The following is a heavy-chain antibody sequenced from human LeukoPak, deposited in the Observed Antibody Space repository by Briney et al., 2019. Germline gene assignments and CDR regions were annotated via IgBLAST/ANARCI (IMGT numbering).Heavy chain of an antibody. J-gene: IGHJ5*02. D-gene: IGHD3-10*01. Sequence: GSLRLSCAASGFTFSSYWMSWIRQPPGKGLEWIGEINHSGSTNYNPSLKSRVTISVDTSKNQFSLKLSSVTAADTAVYYCARGWGRTYYYGSGSYYNNWFDPWGQGTLVTVSS. CDR3: ARGWGRTYYYGSGSYYNNWFDP. CDR1: GFTFSSYW. V-gene: IGHV4-34*01. CDR2: INHSGST.